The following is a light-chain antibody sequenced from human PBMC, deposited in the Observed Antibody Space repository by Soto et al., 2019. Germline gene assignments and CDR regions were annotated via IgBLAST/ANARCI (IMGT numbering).Light chain of an antibody. J-gene: IGLJ1*01. CDR1: TSNVANNF. V-gene: IGLV1-51*01. CDR3: GSWDSSLTANV. CDR2: DDI. Sequence: HSALTQPPSVSAAPGQKVTISCSGTTSNVANNFVSWYQQFPGKAPKLLIYDDIRRPSGIPDRFSASKSGTSATLGITGLQTGDEADYYCGSWDSSLTANVFGTGTKVTVL.